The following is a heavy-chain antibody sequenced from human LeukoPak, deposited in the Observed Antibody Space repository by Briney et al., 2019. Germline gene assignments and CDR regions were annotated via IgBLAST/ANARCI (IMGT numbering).Heavy chain of an antibody. V-gene: IGHV3-21*01. J-gene: IGHJ4*02. CDR1: GFTFSNYS. Sequence: PGGSLRLSCAASGFTFSNYSMNWVRQAPGKGLEWVSSISRSTSSIYYYADSVKGRFTISRDNAKNSLFLQMNSLRAEDTAVYYCARDLPDYWGQGTLVTVSS. CDR3: ARDLPDY. CDR2: ISRSTSSI.